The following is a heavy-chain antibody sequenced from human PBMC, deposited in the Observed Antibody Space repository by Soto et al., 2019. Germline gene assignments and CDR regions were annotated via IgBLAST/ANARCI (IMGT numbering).Heavy chain of an antibody. Sequence: QVQLQESGPGLVKPSQTLSLTCTVSGGSISSGDYYWSWIHQPPGKGLEWIGYIYYSGSTYYNPSLQNRIIISIDTSKNQFSLKLSSVTAADTAVYYCARRNHIYYYGMDVWGQGTTVTVSS. CDR1: GGSISSGDYY. J-gene: IGHJ6*02. CDR2: IYYSGST. CDR3: ARRNHIYYYGMDV. V-gene: IGHV4-30-4*01.